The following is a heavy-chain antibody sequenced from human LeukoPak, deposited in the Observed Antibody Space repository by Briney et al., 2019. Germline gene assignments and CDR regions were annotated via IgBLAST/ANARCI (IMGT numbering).Heavy chain of an antibody. CDR2: ITSSGSYI. V-gene: IGHV3-21*04. CDR1: GFTFSSYT. CDR3: AKRGIAVAVYYFDY. D-gene: IGHD6-19*01. Sequence: GGSLRLSCTASGFTFSSYTMNWVRQAPGKGLEWVSSITSSGSYIYYADSVKGRFTISRDNAKNSLYLQMNSLRAEDTAVYYCAKRGIAVAVYYFDYWGQGTLVTVSS. J-gene: IGHJ4*02.